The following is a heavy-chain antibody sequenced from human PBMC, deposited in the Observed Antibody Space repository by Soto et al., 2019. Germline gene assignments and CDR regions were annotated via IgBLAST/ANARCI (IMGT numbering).Heavy chain of an antibody. V-gene: IGHV4-34*01. J-gene: IGHJ4*02. Sequence: KPWETLSLTCAVYGGSFNAYYWSWIRQPPGKGLEWIGEIHHSGTTNYNPSLKSRVLISVDTSKNHFFLRLTSVTAADTAVYYCARWARSSIGGKDFDYWGQGTLVTVSS. D-gene: IGHD1-26*01. CDR3: ARWARSSIGGKDFDY. CDR2: IHHSGTT. CDR1: GGSFNAYY.